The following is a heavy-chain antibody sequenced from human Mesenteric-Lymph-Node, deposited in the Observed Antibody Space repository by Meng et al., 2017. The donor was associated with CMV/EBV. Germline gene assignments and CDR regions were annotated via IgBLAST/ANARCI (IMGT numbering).Heavy chain of an antibody. J-gene: IGHJ4*02. V-gene: IGHV3-74*01. CDR2: INSDGSST. CDR3: ARRGRIAAAGTGYYFDY. D-gene: IGHD6-13*01. CDR1: GFTFSSYW. Sequence: GSLRLSCAASGFTFSSYWMHWVRQAPGKGLVWVSRINSDGSSTTYADSVKGRFTISRDNAKNTLYLQMSSLRAEDTAVYYCARRGRIAAAGTGYYFDYWGQGVVVTVSS.